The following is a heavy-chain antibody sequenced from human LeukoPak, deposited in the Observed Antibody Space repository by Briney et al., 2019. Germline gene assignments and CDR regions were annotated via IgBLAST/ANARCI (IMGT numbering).Heavy chain of an antibody. CDR1: GGSFSGYY. J-gene: IGHJ6*03. Sequence: SETLSLTCAVYGGSFSGYYWSWIRQPPGKGLEWIGEINHSGSTNYNPSLKSRVTISVDTSKNQFSLKLSSVTAADTAVYYCARRGSYYRWWYYYYYMDVWGKGTTVTISS. V-gene: IGHV4-34*01. CDR3: ARRGSYYRWWYYYYYMDV. CDR2: INHSGST. D-gene: IGHD3-10*01.